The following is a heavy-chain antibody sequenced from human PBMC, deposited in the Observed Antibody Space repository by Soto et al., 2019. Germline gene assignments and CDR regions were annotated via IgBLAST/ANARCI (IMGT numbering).Heavy chain of an antibody. Sequence: QVQLVESGGGVVQPGRSLRLSCVASGLTFRTYGMHWVRQAPGKGLEWVALIWYDGDNKWYADSVKGRFTISRDNSNNTLHLQMNSLRAEDTAVYYCARDRGFGEPSDYWGQGTLVSVSS. CDR1: GLTFRTYG. CDR3: ARDRGFGEPSDY. V-gene: IGHV3-33*01. J-gene: IGHJ4*02. D-gene: IGHD3-10*01. CDR2: IWYDGDNK.